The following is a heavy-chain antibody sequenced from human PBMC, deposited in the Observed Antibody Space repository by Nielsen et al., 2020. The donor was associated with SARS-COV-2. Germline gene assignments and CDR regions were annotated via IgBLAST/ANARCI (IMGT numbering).Heavy chain of an antibody. CDR3: ARVRTSHWDYYFDY. V-gene: IGHV3-30*04. Sequence: GGSLRLSCAASGFTFSSYAMHWVRQAPGKGLEWVAVISYDGSNKYYADSVKGRFTISRDNSKNTLYLQMNSLRAEDTAVYYCARVRTSHWDYYFDYWGQGTLVTVSS. J-gene: IGHJ4*02. CDR1: GFTFSSYA. D-gene: IGHD1-7*01. CDR2: ISYDGSNK.